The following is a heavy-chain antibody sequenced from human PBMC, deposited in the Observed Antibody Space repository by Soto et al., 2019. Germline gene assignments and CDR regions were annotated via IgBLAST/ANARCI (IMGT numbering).Heavy chain of an antibody. Sequence: PGESLKISCEGSGFSFSKYKIGWVRQMPGKGLEWMGIINPGDSDTRYSPSFQGQVTISADKSISTAYLQWSTLKASDTATYYCVTSSGDSYYYYYGMDVWGQGTTVTVSS. D-gene: IGHD4-17*01. V-gene: IGHV5-51*01. J-gene: IGHJ6*02. CDR1: GFSFSKYK. CDR2: INPGDSDT. CDR3: VTSSGDSYYYYYGMDV.